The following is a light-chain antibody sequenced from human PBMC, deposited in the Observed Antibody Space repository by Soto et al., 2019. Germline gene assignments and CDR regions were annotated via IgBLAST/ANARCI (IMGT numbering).Light chain of an antibody. CDR3: AAWDDRLNGRVV. V-gene: IGLV1-44*01. CDR1: GSNIGSNT. Sequence: QSVLTQPPSASGTPGQRVTISCSGSGSNIGSNTVNWYQQLPGTAPKLLIYSNNQRPSGVPDRFSGSKSGTSASLAISGLQSEDEADYYCAAWDDRLNGRVVFGGGTKVTVL. CDR2: SNN. J-gene: IGLJ2*01.